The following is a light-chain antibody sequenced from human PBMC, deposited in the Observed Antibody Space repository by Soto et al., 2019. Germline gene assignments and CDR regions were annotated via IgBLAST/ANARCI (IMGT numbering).Light chain of an antibody. CDR2: KAS. J-gene: IGKJ1*01. CDR3: QQYSTYTPRT. V-gene: IGKV1-5*03. Sequence: DIQMTHSPSTLSASVGDGVTNTVRASQSISIWLAWYQQKPGKAPKILIYKASSLESGVPSRFSGSGSGTEFTLTISSLQPDDFATYYCQQYSTYTPRTFGQGTKVDIK. CDR1: QSISIW.